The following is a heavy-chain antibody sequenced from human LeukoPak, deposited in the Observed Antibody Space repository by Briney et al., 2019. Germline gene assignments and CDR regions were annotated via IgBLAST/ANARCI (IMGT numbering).Heavy chain of an antibody. V-gene: IGHV4-4*07. Sequence: SETLSLTCTVSGGSISSYYWSWIRQPAGKGLEWIGRIRTSGSTNYNPSLKSRVTISVDKSKNQFSLKLSSVTAADTAVYYCARGPVTIFGVVIIPDYFDYWGQGTLVTVSS. J-gene: IGHJ4*02. D-gene: IGHD3-3*01. CDR3: ARGPVTIFGVVIIPDYFDY. CDR1: GGSISSYY. CDR2: IRTSGST.